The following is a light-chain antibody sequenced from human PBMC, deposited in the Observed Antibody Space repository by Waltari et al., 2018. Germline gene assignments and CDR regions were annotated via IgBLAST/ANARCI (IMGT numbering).Light chain of an antibody. Sequence: QSALTQPASVSGSLGQSLTISCTGTSSDVGGYNYVSWYQQHPGKATKLMIYDGTNRPSGVSNRFSGSKSGNTASLTISGLQAEDEADYYCSSYSRSRSYEFGGGTRLTGL. CDR3: SSYSRSRSYE. J-gene: IGLJ3*02. V-gene: IGLV2-14*03. CDR2: DGT. CDR1: SSDVGGYNY.